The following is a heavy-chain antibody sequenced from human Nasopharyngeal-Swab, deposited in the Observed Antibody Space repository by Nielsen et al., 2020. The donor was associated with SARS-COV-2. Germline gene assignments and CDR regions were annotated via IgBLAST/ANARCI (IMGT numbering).Heavy chain of an antibody. Sequence: SLKISCAASGFTFDDYAFHWVRQAPGKGLEWVSGISWNSGDIRYADSVKGRFTISRDNAKNSLYLQMNSLRPEDTALYFCARDSTQGYIDFWGQGTLVTVSS. D-gene: IGHD5-12*01. CDR2: ISWNSGDI. J-gene: IGHJ4*02. CDR3: ARDSTQGYIDF. V-gene: IGHV3-9*01. CDR1: GFTFDDYA.